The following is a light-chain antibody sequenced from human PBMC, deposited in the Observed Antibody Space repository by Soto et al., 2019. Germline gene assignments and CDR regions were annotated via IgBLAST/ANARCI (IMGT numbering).Light chain of an antibody. CDR3: QQSYSTGVT. Sequence: DIQFTQSPSTLSSSARARFTITCRASQSLNNRLAWYQQKPGKAPKLLIYKASTLKSGVPSRFSGSGSGTDFTLTISSLQPEDFATYYCQQSYSTGVTFGPGTKVDT. CDR1: QSLNNR. CDR2: KAS. V-gene: IGKV1-5*03. J-gene: IGKJ3*01.